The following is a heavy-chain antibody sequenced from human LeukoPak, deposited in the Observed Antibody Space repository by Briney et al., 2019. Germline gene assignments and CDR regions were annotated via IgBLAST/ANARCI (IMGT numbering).Heavy chain of an antibody. CDR1: GFTFSSYG. Sequence: GGSLRLSCAASGFTFSSYGMHWVRQAPGKGLEWVAVISYDGSNKYYADSVKGRFAISRDNSKNTLYLQMNSLRAEDTAVYYCAKDTWQYYFDYWGQGTLVTVSS. V-gene: IGHV3-30*18. CDR2: ISYDGSNK. J-gene: IGHJ4*02. D-gene: IGHD3-16*01. CDR3: AKDTWQYYFDY.